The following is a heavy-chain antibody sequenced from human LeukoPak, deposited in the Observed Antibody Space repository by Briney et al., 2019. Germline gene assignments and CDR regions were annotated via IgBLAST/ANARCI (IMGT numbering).Heavy chain of an antibody. V-gene: IGHV3-7*01. CDR2: IKLVGSVT. D-gene: IGHD5-24*01. CDR3: ARVGDNPVYYFDY. CDR1: GFTSSSYW. J-gene: IGHJ4*02. Sequence: GGSPRLSCAASGFTSSSYWMSWVRPAPGKGLEWVANIKLVGSVTYYTDSVKGRFTISRDNAKNTLYLHMNSPRAEDTAVFYSARVGDNPVYYFDYWGQGTLVTVSS.